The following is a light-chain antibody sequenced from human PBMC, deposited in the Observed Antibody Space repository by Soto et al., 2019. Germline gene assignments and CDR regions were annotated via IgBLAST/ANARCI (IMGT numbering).Light chain of an antibody. V-gene: IGKV3-20*01. Sequence: IVLTQSPGTLSLSPGETATLSCRASQSLRSSYVAWYQQTAGQAPRLLIYGGSSSATGFPDKFSCSGAGTDFTLTISRLDPEDSAVYYCHCQEFPTSRVYTFGQGTRVEIK. CDR1: QSLRSSY. CDR3: HCQEFPTSRVYT. J-gene: IGKJ2*01. CDR2: GGS.